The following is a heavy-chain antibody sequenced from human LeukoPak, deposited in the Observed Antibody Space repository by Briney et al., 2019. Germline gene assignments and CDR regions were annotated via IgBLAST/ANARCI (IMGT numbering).Heavy chain of an antibody. Sequence: GASVKVSCKAPGYTFTSYDINWVRQATGQGLEWMGWMNPNSGNTGYAQKFQGRVTMTRNTSISAAYMELSSLRSEDTAVYYCARGRLSDDLEWLLPVPFDPWGQGTLVTVSS. CDR2: MNPNSGNT. CDR3: ARGRLSDDLEWLLPVPFDP. D-gene: IGHD3-3*01. CDR1: GYTFTSYD. V-gene: IGHV1-8*01. J-gene: IGHJ5*02.